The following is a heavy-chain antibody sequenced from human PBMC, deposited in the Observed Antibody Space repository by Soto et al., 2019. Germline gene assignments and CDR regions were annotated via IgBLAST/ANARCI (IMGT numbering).Heavy chain of an antibody. CDR2: IYYSGST. D-gene: IGHD3-22*01. Sequence: TLSLTCTVSGGSISSGDYYWSWIRQPPGKGLEWIGYIYYSGSTYYNPSLKSRVTISVDTSKNQFSLKLSSVTAADTAVYYCARDGSSGSDAFDIWGQGTMVTVSS. J-gene: IGHJ3*02. CDR1: GGSISSGDYY. CDR3: ARDGSSGSDAFDI. V-gene: IGHV4-30-4*01.